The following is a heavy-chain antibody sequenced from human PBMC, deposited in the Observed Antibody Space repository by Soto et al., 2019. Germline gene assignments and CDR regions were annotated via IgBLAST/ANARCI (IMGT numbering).Heavy chain of an antibody. D-gene: IGHD1-20*01. V-gene: IGHV2-70*13. J-gene: IGHJ6*02. CDR1: GFSLTSPGMC. Sequence: SGPTLVNPTETLTLTCTFSGFSLTSPGMCVSWIRQPPGKALEWLALIERDDDDKYYSTSLRTRLTISKDTRKNQVVLTMANMDPADTGTYYCARSIRGPRRFNGMDVWGQGTTVTVSS. CDR2: IERDDDDK. CDR3: ARSIRGPRRFNGMDV.